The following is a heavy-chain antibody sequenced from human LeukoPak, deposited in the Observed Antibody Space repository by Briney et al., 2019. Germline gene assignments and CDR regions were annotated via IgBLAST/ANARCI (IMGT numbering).Heavy chain of an antibody. V-gene: IGHV1-2*02. Sequence: ASVKVSCKASGYTFTSYGISWVRQAPGQGLEWMGWINPNSGGTNYAQKFQGRVTMTRDTSISTAYMELSRLRSDDTAVYYCARGEKPYFDYWGQGTLVTVSS. CDR1: GYTFTSYG. CDR3: ARGEKPYFDY. J-gene: IGHJ4*02. CDR2: INPNSGGT.